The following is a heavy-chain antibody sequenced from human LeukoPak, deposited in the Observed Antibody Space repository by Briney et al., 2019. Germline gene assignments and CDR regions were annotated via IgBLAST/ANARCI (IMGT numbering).Heavy chain of an antibody. CDR2: ISNSGGST. D-gene: IGHD1-1*01. CDR3: AKGLERESRLDS. Sequence: GGSLRLSCAASGVTFSSYAMSWVRQAPGKGLEWVSGISNSGGSTYYADSVKGRFTISRDNSKNTLYLQMNSLRAEDTALYYCAKGLERESRLDSWGQGTLVTVSS. V-gene: IGHV3-23*01. CDR1: GVTFSSYA. J-gene: IGHJ4*02.